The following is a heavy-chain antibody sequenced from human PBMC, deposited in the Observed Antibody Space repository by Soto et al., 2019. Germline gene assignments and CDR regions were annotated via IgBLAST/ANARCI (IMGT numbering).Heavy chain of an antibody. J-gene: IGHJ4*02. Sequence: LSLTCTVSGGSVSSGSYYWSWIRQPPGKGLEWIGYIYYSGSANYNPSLKSRVTISVDTSKNQFSLKLSSVTAADTAVYYCASGVAWIQLWTVDYWGQGTLVTVSS. CDR3: ASGVAWIQLWTVDY. D-gene: IGHD5-18*01. CDR1: GGSVSSGSYY. V-gene: IGHV4-61*01. CDR2: IYYSGSA.